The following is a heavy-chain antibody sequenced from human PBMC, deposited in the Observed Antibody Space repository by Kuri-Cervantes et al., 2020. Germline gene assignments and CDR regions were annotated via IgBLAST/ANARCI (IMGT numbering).Heavy chain of an antibody. CDR2: ISAYNGNT. CDR3: ARAQGGIFFPYYGMDV. Sequence: AAVKVSCNASGDTFTSYGTSWVLQAPGQGLEWMGWISAYNGNTKYAQKFQGRVTMTRDTSISTAYMELSRLICDDTAVYYCARAQGGIFFPYYGMDVWGQGTPVTVSS. V-gene: IGHV1-18*01. J-gene: IGHJ6*02. D-gene: IGHD3-9*01. CDR1: GDTFTSYG.